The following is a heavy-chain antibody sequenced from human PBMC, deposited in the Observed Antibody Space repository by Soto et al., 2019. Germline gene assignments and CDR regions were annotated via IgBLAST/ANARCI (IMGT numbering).Heavy chain of an antibody. Sequence: SETLSLTCTVSGGSISSGGYYWSWIRQHPGKGLEWIGYIYYSGSTYYNPSLKSRVTISVDTSKNQFSLKLSSVTAADTAVYYCARGRTSSPTPGDPWGQGTLVTVSS. V-gene: IGHV4-31*03. D-gene: IGHD2-2*01. CDR1: GGSISSGGYY. J-gene: IGHJ5*02. CDR3: ARGRTSSPTPGDP. CDR2: IYYSGST.